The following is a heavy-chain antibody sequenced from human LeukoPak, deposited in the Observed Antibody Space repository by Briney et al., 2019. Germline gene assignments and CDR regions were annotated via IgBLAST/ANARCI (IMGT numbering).Heavy chain of an antibody. J-gene: IGHJ4*02. CDR3: ARSRLGSGSYSQDEGYYFDY. CDR1: GGTFSSYA. Sequence: ASVKVSCKASGGTFSSYAISWVRQAPGQGLEWMGGIIPIFGTANYAQKFQGRVTITTDESTSTAYMELSSLRSEDTAVYYCARSRLGSGSYSQDEGYYFDYWGQGTLVTVPS. V-gene: IGHV1-69*05. D-gene: IGHD1-26*01. CDR2: IIPIFGTA.